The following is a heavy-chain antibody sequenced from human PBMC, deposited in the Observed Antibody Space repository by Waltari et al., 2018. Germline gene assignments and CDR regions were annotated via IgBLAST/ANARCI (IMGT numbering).Heavy chain of an antibody. D-gene: IGHD2-2*01. J-gene: IGHJ6*02. CDR3: VRGYCSSTNCYFPTNYYGMDV. V-gene: IGHV3-23*01. Sequence: EVQLLESGGGLVQPGGSLRLSCAASGFTFSSNAMSWVRQAPGKGLEWVSAISGSGGSKYYADSGKGRFTISRDNAKNTLYRQMNSLRAEDTAVYYCVRGYCSSTNCYFPTNYYGMDVWGQGTTVTVSS. CDR1: GFTFSSNA. CDR2: ISGSGGSK.